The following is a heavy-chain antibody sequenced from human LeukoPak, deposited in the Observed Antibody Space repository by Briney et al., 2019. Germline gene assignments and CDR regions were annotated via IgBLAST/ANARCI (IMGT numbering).Heavy chain of an antibody. CDR3: ARPIHYGDPTGAFDL. CDR2: INHSGST. V-gene: IGHV4-34*01. CDR1: GGSFSGYY. Sequence: SETLSLTCAVYGGSFSGYYWSWIRQPPGKGLEWIGEINHSGSTYYNPSLRSRVSISVDTSKNQFSLKLSSVTAADTAVYYCARPIHYGDPTGAFDLWGQGTMVTVSS. J-gene: IGHJ3*01. D-gene: IGHD4-17*01.